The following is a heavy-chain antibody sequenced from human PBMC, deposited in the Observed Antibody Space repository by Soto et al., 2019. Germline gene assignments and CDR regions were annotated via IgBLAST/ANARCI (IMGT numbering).Heavy chain of an antibody. CDR2: INHSGST. CDR3: GRELLRDDFDY. D-gene: IGHD1-26*01. J-gene: IGHJ4*02. V-gene: IGHV4-39*07. Sequence: PSETLSLTCTVSGGSISSSSYYWSWIRQPPGKGLERIGEINHSGSTNYNPSLKSRVTISVDTSKNQFSLKLSSVTAADTAVYYCGRELLRDDFDYWGQGTLVTVSS. CDR1: GGSISSSSYY.